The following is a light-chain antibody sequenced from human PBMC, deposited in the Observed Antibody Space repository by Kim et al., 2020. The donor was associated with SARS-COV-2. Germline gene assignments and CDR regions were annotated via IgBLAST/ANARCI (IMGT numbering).Light chain of an antibody. CDR2: RNN. V-gene: IGLV1-47*01. Sequence: GRRVTISCSGSSSNIGRNYVYWYHLPPGTAPRLGIHRNNQRPSGVPDRFPGSKSGTSASLAISGLRSEDEADYYCAAWDDSLSGWVFGGGTMLTVL. J-gene: IGLJ3*02. CDR1: SSNIGRNY. CDR3: AAWDDSLSGWV.